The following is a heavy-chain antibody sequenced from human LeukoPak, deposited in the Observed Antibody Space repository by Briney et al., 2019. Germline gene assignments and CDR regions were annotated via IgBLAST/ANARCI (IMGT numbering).Heavy chain of an antibody. CDR2: IYPGDSDT. CDR1: GYSFTSYW. J-gene: IGHJ4*02. CDR3: ARPNTCGGNSMEGGLDY. D-gene: IGHD4-23*01. Sequence: GESLKISCKGSGYSFTSYWIGWVRQMPGKGLEWMGIIYPGDSDTRYSPSFQGQVTISADKSISTAYLQWSSLKASDAAMYYCARPNTCGGNSMEGGLDYWGQGTLVTVSS. V-gene: IGHV5-51*01.